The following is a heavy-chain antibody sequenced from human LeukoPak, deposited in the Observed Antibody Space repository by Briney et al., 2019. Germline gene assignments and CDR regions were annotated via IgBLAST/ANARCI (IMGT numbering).Heavy chain of an antibody. CDR2: IGHSGST. Sequence: PSETLSLSCTVSGYSISSGYYWGCIRQPPGKGREWIGSIGHSGSTYYTPSLKRRVTISVDTSKNPFSLQLSPVTAADTAVYYCAREEDPWNSGSYQWWFDPWGQGTLVTVSS. CDR1: GYSISSGYY. D-gene: IGHD1-26*01. CDR3: AREEDPWNSGSYQWWFDP. V-gene: IGHV4-38-2*02. J-gene: IGHJ5*02.